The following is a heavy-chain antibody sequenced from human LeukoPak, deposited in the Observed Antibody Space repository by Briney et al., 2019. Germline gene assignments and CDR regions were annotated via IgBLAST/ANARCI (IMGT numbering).Heavy chain of an antibody. J-gene: IGHJ4*02. D-gene: IGHD5-24*01. V-gene: IGHV3-11*06. CDR2: ISSSSSYI. Sequence: GGSLRLSCAASGFIFSDYYMSWLRQAPGKGLEWVSSISSSSSYIYYADSVKGRLTISRDNAKNSLYLQMNSLRAEDTAVYYCARDRDGYNWAIDYWGQGTLVTVSS. CDR3: ARDRDGYNWAIDY. CDR1: GFIFSDYY.